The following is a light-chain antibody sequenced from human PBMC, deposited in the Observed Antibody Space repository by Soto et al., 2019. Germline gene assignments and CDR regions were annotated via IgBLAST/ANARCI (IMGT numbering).Light chain of an antibody. CDR3: QQFSSYPLT. CDR2: GAS. V-gene: IGKV3-20*01. Sequence: ENVLTQSPGTLSLSPGERATLSCRASQRVSSSYLAWYQQKPGQAPRLLIYGASSRATGVPDRFSGGGSGTDFTLTISRLEPEDFAVYYCQQFSSYPLTFGGGTKVDIK. CDR1: QRVSSSY. J-gene: IGKJ4*01.